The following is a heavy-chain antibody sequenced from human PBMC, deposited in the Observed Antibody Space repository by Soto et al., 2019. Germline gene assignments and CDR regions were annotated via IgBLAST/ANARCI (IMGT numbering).Heavy chain of an antibody. CDR2: IYYSGST. Sequence: SETLSLTCTVSGGSISSYYWSWIRQPPGKGLEWIGYIYYSGSTNYNPSLKSRVTISVDTSKNQFSLKLSSVTAADTAVYHCARELALSAPPNWFDPWGQGTLVTVSS. D-gene: IGHD1-7*01. J-gene: IGHJ5*02. CDR3: ARELALSAPPNWFDP. CDR1: GGSISSYY. V-gene: IGHV4-59*01.